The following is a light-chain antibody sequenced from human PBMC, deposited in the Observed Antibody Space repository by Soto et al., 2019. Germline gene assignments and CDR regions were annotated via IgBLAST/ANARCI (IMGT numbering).Light chain of an antibody. CDR3: PPYGRSGYT. CDR2: GAS. V-gene: IGKV3-20*01. J-gene: IGKJ2*01. Sequence: EIVLTQSPGTLSLSPGERATLSCRASQSVSSSYLAWYQQKPGQAPRLLIYGASSRATGIPDRFSGSGSGTDFTLTINRLEPEDFAVYYCPPYGRSGYTVGQGTTLEIK. CDR1: QSVSSSY.